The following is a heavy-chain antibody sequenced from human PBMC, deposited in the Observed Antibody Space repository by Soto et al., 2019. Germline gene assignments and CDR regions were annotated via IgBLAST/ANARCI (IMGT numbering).Heavy chain of an antibody. D-gene: IGHD5-12*01. Sequence: SETLSLTCFVSGGSIRGFYWSWLRQPPGKGLEWVGYIYSSGSTNYNPSLKSRVTISVDTSKNQFSLKLSSVTAADTAVYYCAGQYTGYAHLDYWGQGTLVTVSS. CDR2: IYSSGST. J-gene: IGHJ4*02. CDR1: GGSIRGFY. CDR3: AGQYTGYAHLDY. V-gene: IGHV4-59*08.